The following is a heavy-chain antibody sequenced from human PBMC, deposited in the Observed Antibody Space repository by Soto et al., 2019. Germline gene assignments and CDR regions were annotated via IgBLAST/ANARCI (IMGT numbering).Heavy chain of an antibody. Sequence: GASVKVSCKASGGTFSSYAISWVRQAPGQGLEWMGGIIPIFGTANYAQKFQGRVTITADESTSTAYMELSSLRSEDTAVYYCAREYPVTTPAGIFDYWGQGTLVTVSS. V-gene: IGHV1-69*13. D-gene: IGHD4-17*01. J-gene: IGHJ4*02. CDR3: AREYPVTTPAGIFDY. CDR1: GGTFSSYA. CDR2: IIPIFGTA.